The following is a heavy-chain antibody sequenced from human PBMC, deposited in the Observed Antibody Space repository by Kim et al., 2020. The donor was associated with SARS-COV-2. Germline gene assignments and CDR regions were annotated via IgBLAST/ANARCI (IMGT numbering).Heavy chain of an antibody. J-gene: IGHJ4*02. CDR3: ARGAMAAAYRAFDY. V-gene: IGHV4-59*01. D-gene: IGHD6-25*01. Sequence: SETLSLTCTVSGASISSYYWSWIRQPPGKGLEWIGYISNSGTTNYNPSLQSRVTISVDTSKNQFSLDLSSVTAADTAVYYCARGAMAAAYRAFDYWGQGT. CDR1: GASISSYY. CDR2: ISNSGTT.